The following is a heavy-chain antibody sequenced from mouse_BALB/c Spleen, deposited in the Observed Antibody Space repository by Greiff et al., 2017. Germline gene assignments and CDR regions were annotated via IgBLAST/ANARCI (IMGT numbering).Heavy chain of an antibody. D-gene: IGHD2-3*01. CDR1: GFTFSSYG. CDR3: ASRWLQGAMDY. CDR2: INSNGGST. J-gene: IGHJ4*01. Sequence: EVKLVESGGGLVQPGGSLKLSCAASGFTFSSYGMSWVRQTPDKRLELVATINSNGGSTYYPDSVKGRFTISRDNAKNTLYLQMSSLKSEDTAMYYCASRWLQGAMDYWGQGTSVTVSS. V-gene: IGHV5-6-3*01.